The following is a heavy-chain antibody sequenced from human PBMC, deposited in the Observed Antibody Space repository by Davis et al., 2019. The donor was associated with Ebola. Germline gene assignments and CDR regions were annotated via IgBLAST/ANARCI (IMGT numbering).Heavy chain of an antibody. Sequence: ASVKVPCKASGYTFSSYYMHWVRQAPGQGLEWMGIINPSSGSTSYAQKFQGRVTMTRDTSTSTVYMELSSLRSEDTAVYYCASSVVPAANPYYYGMDVWGQGTTVTVSS. D-gene: IGHD2-2*01. CDR3: ASSVVPAANPYYYGMDV. CDR1: GYTFSSYY. J-gene: IGHJ6*02. CDR2: INPSSGST. V-gene: IGHV1-46*01.